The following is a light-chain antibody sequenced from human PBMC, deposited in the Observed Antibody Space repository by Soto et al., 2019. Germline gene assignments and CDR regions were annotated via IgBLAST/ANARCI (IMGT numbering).Light chain of an antibody. CDR2: GAS. Sequence: EIVLTQSPGTLSLSPGERATLSCRASQSVSSSYLAWYQQKPGQAPRLLIYGASSRATGIPDRFSGSGSGTDFTLTISRLEPEDFAVYYWQQYGSSPRYTFGQGTKREIK. CDR1: QSVSSSY. J-gene: IGKJ2*01. CDR3: QQYGSSPRYT. V-gene: IGKV3-20*01.